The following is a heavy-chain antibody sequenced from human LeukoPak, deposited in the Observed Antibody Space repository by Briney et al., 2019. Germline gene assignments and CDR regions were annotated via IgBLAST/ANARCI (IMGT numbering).Heavy chain of an antibody. J-gene: IGHJ6*03. D-gene: IGHD3-10*01. CDR2: IYYSGST. CDR3: ARGQKNYYGSGSFPHAVYYYYYYIDV. Sequence: SETLSLTCTVSGGSISSYYWSWIRQPPGKGLEWIGYIYYSGSTNYNPSLKSRVTISVDTSKNQFSLKLSSVTAADTAVYYCARGQKNYYGSGSFPHAVYYYYYYIDVWGKGTTVTVSS. V-gene: IGHV4-59*01. CDR1: GGSISSYY.